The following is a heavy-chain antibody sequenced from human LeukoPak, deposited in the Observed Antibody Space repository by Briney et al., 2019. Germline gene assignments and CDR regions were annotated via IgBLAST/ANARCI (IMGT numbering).Heavy chain of an antibody. V-gene: IGHV3-48*03. D-gene: IGHD3-3*02. J-gene: IGHJ4*02. CDR3: ARGRYGPFSYFDY. CDR1: GFTFSSYE. CDR2: ISSSGSTI. Sequence: SGGSLRLSCAASGFTFSSYEMNWVRQAPGKGLEWVSYISSSGSTIYYADSVKGRFTISRDNAKNSLYLQMNSLRAEDTAVYYCARGRYGPFSYFDYWGQGTLVTVSS.